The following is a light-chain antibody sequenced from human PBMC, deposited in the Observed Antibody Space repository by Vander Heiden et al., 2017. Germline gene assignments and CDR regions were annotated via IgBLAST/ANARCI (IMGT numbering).Light chain of an antibody. J-gene: IGLJ3*02. V-gene: IGLV2-14*01. CDR1: SSDGGGHNY. CDR2: DVS. CDR3: SSYTSSSTHWV. Sequence: SVLCQPATVSGSPGRSITLSCTGTSSDGGGHNYVHWYQQHPSKAPKLMVYDVSNRPSGVFNRFSGARSGNTATLTISRLQAEVEADYYCSSYTSSSTHWVFGGGTKLTVL.